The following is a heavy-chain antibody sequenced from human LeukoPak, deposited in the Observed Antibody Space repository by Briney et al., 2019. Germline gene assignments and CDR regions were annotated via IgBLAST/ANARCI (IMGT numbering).Heavy chain of an antibody. CDR2: IYYTGST. J-gene: IGHJ4*02. Sequence: SQTLSLTCTVSGGSLSSGGYYWNWTRHHPGKGLEWIGYIYYTGSTDYNPSLKSRRTISVDTSKNQFSLKLSSVTAADTAVYYCARVWAGYNRDFFDCWGQGALVTVSS. V-gene: IGHV4-31*03. D-gene: IGHD3/OR15-3a*01. CDR1: GGSLSSGGYY. CDR3: ARVWAGYNRDFFDC.